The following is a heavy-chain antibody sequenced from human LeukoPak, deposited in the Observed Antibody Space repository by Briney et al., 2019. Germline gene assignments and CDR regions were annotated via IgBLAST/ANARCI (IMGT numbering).Heavy chain of an antibody. CDR2: TNRDDSDT. J-gene: IGHJ4*02. CDR1: GFTFSGYW. CDR3: ARSANYFDTSGQDY. V-gene: IGHV3-74*01. D-gene: IGHD3-22*01. Sequence: GGSLRLSCAASGFTFSGYWMHWVRQAPGKGLVWVSRTNRDDSDTSYADSVKGRFTISRDRAKSTLYLQMNSLRVEDTAVYYCARSANYFDTSGQDYWGQGTLVTVSS.